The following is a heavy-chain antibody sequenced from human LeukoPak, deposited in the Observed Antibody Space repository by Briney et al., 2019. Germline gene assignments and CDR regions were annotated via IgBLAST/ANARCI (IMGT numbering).Heavy chain of an antibody. J-gene: IGHJ4*02. V-gene: IGHV4-61*02. D-gene: IGHD3-10*01. CDR2: IYTSGST. Sequence: SETLSLTCTVSGGSISSGSYYWSWIRQPAGKGLEWIGRIYTSGSTNYNPSLKSRVTISVDTSKNQFSLKLSSVTAADTAVYYCVYYYGSGSVEYWGQGTLVTVSS. CDR1: GGSISSGSYY. CDR3: VYYYGSGSVEY.